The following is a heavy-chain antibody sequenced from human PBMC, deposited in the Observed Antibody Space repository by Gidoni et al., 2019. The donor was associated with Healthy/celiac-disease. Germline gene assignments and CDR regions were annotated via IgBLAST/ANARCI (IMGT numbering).Heavy chain of an antibody. D-gene: IGHD2-2*01. V-gene: IGHV4-34*01. Sequence: QVQLQQWGAGLLKPSETLSLTCAVYGGSFSDYYWSWIRQPPGKGLEWIGEINHSGSTNYNPSLKSRVTISVDTSKNQFSLKLSSVTAADTAVYYCARGNSRVDIVVVWRPAGGFDYWGQGTLVTVSS. CDR2: INHSGST. CDR1: GGSFSDYY. J-gene: IGHJ4*02. CDR3: ARGNSRVDIVVVWRPAGGFDY.